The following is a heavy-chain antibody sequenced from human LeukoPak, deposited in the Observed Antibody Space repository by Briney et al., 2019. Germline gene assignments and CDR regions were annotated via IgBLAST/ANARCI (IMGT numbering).Heavy chain of an antibody. J-gene: IGHJ6*03. Sequence: TSETLSLTCTVSGGSIKNYYWTWIRQPPGKGLEWIGYIYSSGSTSSNPSLKSRVTISVDTSKNQCSLRLKYVTATDTAVYYCARDVARGTGYMDVRGKGTTVTVSS. D-gene: IGHD3-10*01. CDR1: GGSIKNYY. CDR2: IYSSGST. V-gene: IGHV4-59*01. CDR3: ARDVARGTGYMDV.